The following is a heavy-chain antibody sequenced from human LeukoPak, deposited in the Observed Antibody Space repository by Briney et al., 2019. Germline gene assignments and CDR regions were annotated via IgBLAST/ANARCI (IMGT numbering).Heavy chain of an antibody. CDR1: GFTFSFYA. CDR2: ITSSGNTT. CDR3: AKDFGGSDYDWYFGL. Sequence: PGGSLRLSCAASGFTFSFYAMSWVRQAPGKGLEWVAGITSSGNTTYYADPVKGRFTISRDNSRNILYLQMNSLRAEDTAIYYCAKDFGGSDYDWYFGLWGRGTVVTVSS. V-gene: IGHV3-23*01. D-gene: IGHD1-26*01. J-gene: IGHJ2*01.